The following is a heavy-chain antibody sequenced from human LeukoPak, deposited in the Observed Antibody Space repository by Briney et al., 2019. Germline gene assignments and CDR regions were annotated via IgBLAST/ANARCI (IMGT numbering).Heavy chain of an antibody. V-gene: IGHV3-48*03. CDR3: AELGITIIGGV. Sequence: AGGSLRLSCAASGFTFSSYEMNWVRQDPGKGLEWVSYISSSGSTIYYADSVKGRFTISRDNAKNSLYLQMNSLRAEDTAVYYCAELGITIIGGVWGKGTTVTISS. D-gene: IGHD3-10*02. CDR2: ISSSGSTI. CDR1: GFTFSSYE. J-gene: IGHJ6*04.